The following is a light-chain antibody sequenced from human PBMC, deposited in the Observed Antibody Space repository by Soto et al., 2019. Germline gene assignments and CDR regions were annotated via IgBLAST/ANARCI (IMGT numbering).Light chain of an antibody. CDR1: SSDVGGYDY. CDR2: EVN. Sequence: QAVLTQLASVSGSPGQSVTISCTGTSSDVGGYDYVSWYQQHPGTAPKLILYEVNNRPSGVSNRFSGSKSGNTASLIISGLQTEDEANYYCSAYTTSNTLIFGTGTKVTGL. J-gene: IGLJ1*01. CDR3: SAYTTSNTLI. V-gene: IGLV2-14*01.